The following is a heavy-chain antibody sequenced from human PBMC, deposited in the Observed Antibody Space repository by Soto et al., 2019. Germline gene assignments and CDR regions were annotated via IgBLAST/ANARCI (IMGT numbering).Heavy chain of an antibody. CDR2: ISSNGVST. CDR1: GFTFSSYA. Sequence: EVKLVESGGGLVQPGGSLRLSCAVSGFTFSSYAMHWVRQAPGKGLEYVSAISSNGVSTYHANSVKGRFIISRDNSKNTLYLQMGSLRAEDMAVYYCARDACSTTNCDDALDIWGQGTMVTVSS. D-gene: IGHD2-2*01. V-gene: IGHV3-64*01. J-gene: IGHJ3*02. CDR3: ARDACSTTNCDDALDI.